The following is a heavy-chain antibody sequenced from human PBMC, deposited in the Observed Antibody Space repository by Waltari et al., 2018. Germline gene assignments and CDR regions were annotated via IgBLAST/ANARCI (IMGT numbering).Heavy chain of an antibody. J-gene: IGHJ5*02. CDR1: GFTFSSYA. CDR2: ISGRGTNS. V-gene: IGHV3-23*01. Sequence: EVLLLESGGGLVQPGGSLRLSCAASGFTFSSYAMTWVRQAAGKGVDGGAVISGRGTNSDDVDSVKGRVTFTRDKSKNTLYLQMNSLRADDTAVYYCAKNHANGQPYYDSWGQGTLVIVSS. CDR3: AKNHANGQPYYDS. D-gene: IGHD3-3*01.